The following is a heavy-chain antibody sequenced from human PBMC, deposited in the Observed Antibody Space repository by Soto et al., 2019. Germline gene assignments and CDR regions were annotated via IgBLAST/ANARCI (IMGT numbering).Heavy chain of an antibody. CDR1: GYTFTSYY. J-gene: IGHJ4*02. D-gene: IGHD3-3*01. CDR2: INPSGGST. Sequence: ASVKVSCKASGYTFTSYYMHWVRQAPGQGLEWMGIINPSGGSTSYAQKFQGRVTMTRDTPTSTVYMELSSLRSEDTAVYYCARDIRTIFGVVITRVFDYWGQGTLVTVSS. CDR3: ARDIRTIFGVVITRVFDY. V-gene: IGHV1-46*01.